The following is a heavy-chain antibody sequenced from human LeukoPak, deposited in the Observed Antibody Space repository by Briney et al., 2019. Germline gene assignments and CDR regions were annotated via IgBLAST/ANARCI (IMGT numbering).Heavy chain of an antibody. CDR2: ISWNSGSI. V-gene: IGHV3-9*03. J-gene: IGHJ4*02. CDR3: AKGRGLGIASSGADY. Sequence: PGRSLRLSCAASGFTFDDYAMHRVRQAPGKGLEWVSGISWNSGSIGYADSVKGRFTISRDNAKNSLYLQMNSLRAEDMALYYCAKGRGLGIASSGADYWGQGTLVTVSS. CDR1: GFTFDDYA. D-gene: IGHD3/OR15-3a*01.